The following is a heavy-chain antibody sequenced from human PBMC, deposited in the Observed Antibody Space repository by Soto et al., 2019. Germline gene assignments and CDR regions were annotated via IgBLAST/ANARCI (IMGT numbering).Heavy chain of an antibody. V-gene: IGHV3-30-3*01. Sequence: LRLSCAASGFTFSSYAMHWVRQAPGKGLEWVAVISYDGSNKYYADSVKGRFTISRDNSKNTLYLQMNSLRAEDTAVYYCAREAVAGLYYFDYWGQGTLVTV. D-gene: IGHD6-19*01. J-gene: IGHJ4*02. CDR2: ISYDGSNK. CDR1: GFTFSSYA. CDR3: AREAVAGLYYFDY.